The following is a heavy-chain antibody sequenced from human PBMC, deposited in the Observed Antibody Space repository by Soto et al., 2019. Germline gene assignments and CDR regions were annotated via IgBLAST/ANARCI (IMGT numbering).Heavy chain of an antibody. Sequence: GGSLRLSCAASGFTFSNAWMSWVRQAPGKGLEWVGRIKSKTDGGTTDYAAPVKGRFTISRDDSKNTLYLQMNSLKTEDTAVYYCTTAPDYGDYKLVAFDIWGQGTMVTVSS. CDR3: TTAPDYGDYKLVAFDI. CDR2: IKSKTDGGTT. D-gene: IGHD4-17*01. J-gene: IGHJ3*02. CDR1: GFTFSNAW. V-gene: IGHV3-15*01.